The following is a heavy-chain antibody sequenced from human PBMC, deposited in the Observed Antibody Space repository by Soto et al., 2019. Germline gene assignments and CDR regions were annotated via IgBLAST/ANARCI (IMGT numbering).Heavy chain of an antibody. CDR1: GGSISSGGYY. CDR2: IYHNGTT. CDR3: ARAGPSYGQYYYYYYGMDV. Sequence: PSETLSLTCTVSGGSISSGGYYWRWIRKHPGKGLERIGYIYHNGTTYYNQYLKSRGTISVDTSKNQFSPKLRSVTAADTVVYYCARAGPSYGQYYYYYYGMDVWGQGTTVT. V-gene: IGHV4-31*03. D-gene: IGHD5-18*01. J-gene: IGHJ6*02.